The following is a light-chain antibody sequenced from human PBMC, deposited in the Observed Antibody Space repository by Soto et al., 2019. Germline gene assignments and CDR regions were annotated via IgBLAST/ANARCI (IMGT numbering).Light chain of an antibody. CDR2: YNN. CDR1: SSNIGSNT. J-gene: IGLJ3*02. Sequence: QSVLTQPPSASGTPGQRVTISCSGSSSNIGSNTVNWYQQLPGTAPTLLIYYNNQRPSGVPDRVSGSKSGTSASLAISGLQSEDEAHYYCAAWDDSLYGWVFGGGTKLTVL. CDR3: AAWDDSLYGWV. V-gene: IGLV1-44*01.